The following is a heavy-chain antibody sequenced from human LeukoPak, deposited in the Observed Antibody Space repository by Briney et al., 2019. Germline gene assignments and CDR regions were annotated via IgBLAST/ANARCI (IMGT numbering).Heavy chain of an antibody. CDR1: GYSISSGHY. CDR3: VGRTNYYGPYVY. Sequence: SETLSLTCAVSGYSISSGHYWGRIRQPPGKGLEWIGIVYHSGSTYYDPSLQSPVTISEDTSNNKFSLNMRCVSATDLAVNYCVGRTNYYGPYVYWGQGPLVTVSS. J-gene: IGHJ4*02. D-gene: IGHD3-10*01. CDR2: VYHSGST. V-gene: IGHV4-38-2*01.